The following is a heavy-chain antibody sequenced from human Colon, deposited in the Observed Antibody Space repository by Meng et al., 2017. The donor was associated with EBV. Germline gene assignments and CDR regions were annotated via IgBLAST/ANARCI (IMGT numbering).Heavy chain of an antibody. J-gene: IGHJ5*02. CDR3: ARDYYASGFVFDL. CDR1: GGSIDSDNW. CDR2: ISHSGTT. D-gene: IGHD3-10*01. Sequence: QMTLQESGPGLVKPSGTLSLTCAVSGGSIDSDNWWNWVRQTPGKGLEWIGEISHSGTTNYNPSLKSRVTISIDKSKNQFSLKLTSVTAADTAVYYCARDYYASGFVFDLWGQGTLVTVSS. V-gene: IGHV4-4*02.